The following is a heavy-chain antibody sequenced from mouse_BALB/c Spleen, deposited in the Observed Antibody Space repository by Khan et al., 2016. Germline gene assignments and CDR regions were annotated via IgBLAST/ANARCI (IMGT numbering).Heavy chain of an antibody. Sequence: QIQLVQSGPELKKPGETVKISCKASGYTFTDYSMHGVKQAPGKGLKWMGWINTETGETTYADDFKGRFAFSLETSASTAYLEINNLKNEDTATYCCARSTVVARNYYAMDYWGQGTSVTVSS. D-gene: IGHD1-1*01. CDR2: INTETGET. J-gene: IGHJ4*01. CDR3: ARSTVVARNYYAMDY. V-gene: IGHV9-2-1*01. CDR1: GYTFTDYS.